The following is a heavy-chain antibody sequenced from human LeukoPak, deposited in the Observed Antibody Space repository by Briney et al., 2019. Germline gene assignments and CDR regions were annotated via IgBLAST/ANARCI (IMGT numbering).Heavy chain of an antibody. V-gene: IGHV3-64*01. CDR3: ARDRAKYYYYYAMDV. CDR1: GFTFSDYV. D-gene: IGHD3-10*01. J-gene: IGHJ6*01. Sequence: GGSLRLSCAASGFTFSDYVMYWVRQAPGKGLEYDSAISSNGGSTIYANSVKGRFTISRDTSKNTLYLQMGSLRVEDMAVYYCARDRAKYYYYYAMDVWGQGTTVIVSS. CDR2: ISSNGGST.